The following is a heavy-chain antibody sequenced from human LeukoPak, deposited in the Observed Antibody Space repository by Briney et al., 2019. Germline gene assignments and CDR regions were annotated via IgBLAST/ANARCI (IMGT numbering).Heavy chain of an antibody. Sequence: GGSLRLSCAASGFTFTSFGMHWVRQAPGKGLEWVAFIRNDGDIIYYAESVKGRFTISRDNSKNTVYLQLNSLRAEDTAVYYCAKDLMSIKALIPWDYWGQGTLVTVSP. CDR1: GFTFTSFG. D-gene: IGHD2-21*01. CDR2: IRNDGDII. CDR3: AKDLMSIKALIPWDY. V-gene: IGHV3-30*02. J-gene: IGHJ4*02.